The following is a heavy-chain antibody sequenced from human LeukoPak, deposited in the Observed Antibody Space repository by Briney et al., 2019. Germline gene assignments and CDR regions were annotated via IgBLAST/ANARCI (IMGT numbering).Heavy chain of an antibody. CDR2: INSDGSST. D-gene: IGHD2-15*01. Sequence: GGSLRLSCAASGFTFSSYWMHWVRQAPGKGLVWVSRINSDGSSTSYADSVKGRFTISRDNAKNTLYLQMNSLRAEDTAVYYCAKDRAKRYCSGGSCYSLYYYYMDVWGKGTTVTISS. J-gene: IGHJ6*03. CDR1: GFTFSSYW. V-gene: IGHV3-74*01. CDR3: AKDRAKRYCSGGSCYSLYYYYMDV.